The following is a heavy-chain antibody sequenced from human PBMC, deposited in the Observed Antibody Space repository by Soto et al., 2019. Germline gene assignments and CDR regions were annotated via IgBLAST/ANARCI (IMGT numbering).Heavy chain of an antibody. CDR3: ARTKCSGGSCSSWSLAS. V-gene: IGHV4-31*03. Sequence: SETRSLSYTGSGGSITTGGYYWSWIRQLPGKGLEWIGHRYYSESTYYNPSLKSRVSISLDTSKNQFSLKLSFVTAADTAMYYCARTKCSGGSCSSWSLASWGQGPPVT. CDR1: GGSITTGGYY. J-gene: IGHJ4*02. D-gene: IGHD2-15*01. CDR2: RYYSEST.